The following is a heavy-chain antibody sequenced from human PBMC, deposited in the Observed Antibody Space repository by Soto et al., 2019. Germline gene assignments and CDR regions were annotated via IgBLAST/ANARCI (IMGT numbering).Heavy chain of an antibody. CDR1: GYAFTTYG. V-gene: IGHV1-18*01. Sequence: QVHLVQSGAEVKKPGASVKVSCQASGYAFTTYGITWVRQAPGQGLEWMGWISAHNGNTNYAQKLQGRVTVTRDTSTSTAYMDLRSLGSDATAVYYCARGRYGDYWGQGALVTVSS. CDR2: ISAHNGNT. J-gene: IGHJ4*02. D-gene: IGHD1-1*01. CDR3: ARGRYGDY.